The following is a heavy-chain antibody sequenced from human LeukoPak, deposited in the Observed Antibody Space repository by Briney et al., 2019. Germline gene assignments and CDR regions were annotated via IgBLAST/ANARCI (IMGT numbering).Heavy chain of an antibody. CDR1: GYTFSSDD. CDR2: MNPNSGNT. V-gene: IGHV1-8*01. Sequence: GASVKVSCKASGYTFSSDDINWVRQATGQGLEWMGWMNPNSGNTGYVQKFQGRVTMTRNTSISTAYMELSSLRSDDTAVYYCARAKTKVVVATVYHYYGMDVWGQGTTVTVSS. CDR3: ARAKTKVVVATVYHYYGMDV. D-gene: IGHD2-15*01. J-gene: IGHJ6*02.